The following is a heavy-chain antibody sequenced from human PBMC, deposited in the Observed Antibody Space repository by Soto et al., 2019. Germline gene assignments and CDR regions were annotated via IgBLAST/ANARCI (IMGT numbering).Heavy chain of an antibody. D-gene: IGHD4-17*01. V-gene: IGHV4-34*01. CDR2: INHSGST. J-gene: IGHJ3*02. CDR1: GGSFSGYY. CDR3: ARGPLNPKPTVTTLIRAFDI. Sequence: QVQLQQWGAGLLKPSETLSLTCAVYGGSFSGYYWSWIRQPPGKGLGWIGEINHSGSTNYNPSLKRRVTISVDTSKNQFSLKLSSVTAADTAVYYCARGPLNPKPTVTTLIRAFDIWGQGTMVTVSS.